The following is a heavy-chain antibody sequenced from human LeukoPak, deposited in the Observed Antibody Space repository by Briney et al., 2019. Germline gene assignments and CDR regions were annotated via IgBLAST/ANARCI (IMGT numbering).Heavy chain of an antibody. J-gene: IGHJ6*02. V-gene: IGHV3-53*01. D-gene: IGHD6-13*01. Sequence: GSLRLSCVASGFPVTVNYMSWVRQPPGQGLEWVSVIYSNGNTFYAESVKRRFTSSRHDSESTLYLQMHNLRPDDTALYYCGRHRAAKYPQRGGGMDVWGRGTTVVVSS. CDR1: GFPVTVNY. CDR3: GRHRAAKYPQRGGGMDV. CDR2: IYSNGNT.